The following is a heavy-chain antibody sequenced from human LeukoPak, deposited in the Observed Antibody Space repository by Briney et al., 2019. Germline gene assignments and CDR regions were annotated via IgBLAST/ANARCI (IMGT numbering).Heavy chain of an antibody. CDR1: GFTFSSYS. D-gene: IGHD3-10*01. V-gene: IGHV3-48*01. Sequence: GGSLRLSCEASGFTFSSYSMNWVRQAPGKGLEWVSYISFSSATIHYADSVKGRFTISRDNAKNSLHLQLNSLRAEDTALYYCARDTHYYGSGSPAFDLWGRGTMVTVSS. CDR2: ISFSSATI. J-gene: IGHJ3*01. CDR3: ARDTHYYGSGSPAFDL.